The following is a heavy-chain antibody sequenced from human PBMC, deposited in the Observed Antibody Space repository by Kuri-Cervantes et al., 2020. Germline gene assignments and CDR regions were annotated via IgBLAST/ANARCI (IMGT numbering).Heavy chain of an antibody. Sequence: GESLKISCAASGFTFSSYAMHWVRQAPGKGLEWVAVISYDGSNKYYADSVKGRFTISRDNSKNTLYLQMNSLRAEDTAVYYCARSYWSYFNYYYGMDVWGQGTTVTVSS. D-gene: IGHD1-26*01. CDR1: GFTFSSYA. CDR3: ARSYWSYFNYYYGMDV. CDR2: ISYDGSNK. V-gene: IGHV3-30-3*01. J-gene: IGHJ6*02.